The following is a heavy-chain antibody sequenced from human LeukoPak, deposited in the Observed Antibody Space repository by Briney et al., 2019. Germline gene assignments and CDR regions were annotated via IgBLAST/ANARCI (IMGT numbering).Heavy chain of an antibody. V-gene: IGHV4-34*01. CDR2: INHSGST. Sequence: PSETLSFTCAVYGGSFSGYYWSWIRQPPGKGLEWIGEINHSGSTNYNPSLKSRVTISVDTSKNQFSLKLSSVTAADTAVYYCATPGGYSSNWFDPWGQGTLVTVSS. J-gene: IGHJ5*02. D-gene: IGHD5-18*01. CDR1: GGSFSGYY. CDR3: ATPGGYSSNWFDP.